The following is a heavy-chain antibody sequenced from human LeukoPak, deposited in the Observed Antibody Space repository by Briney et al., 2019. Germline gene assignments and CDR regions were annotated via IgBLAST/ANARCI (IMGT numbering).Heavy chain of an antibody. V-gene: IGHV1-2*02. J-gene: IGHJ6*02. D-gene: IGHD2-2*01. CDR2: INPNSGGT. CDR3: ARVPDCSSTSCYDIRYYGMDV. CDR1: GYTFTGYY. Sequence: GASVKVSCKASGYTFTGYYMHWVRQAPGQGLEWMGWINPNSGGTNYAQKFQGRVTMTRDTSISTAYMELSRLRSDDTAVYYCARVPDCSSTSCYDIRYYGMDVWGQGTTATVSS.